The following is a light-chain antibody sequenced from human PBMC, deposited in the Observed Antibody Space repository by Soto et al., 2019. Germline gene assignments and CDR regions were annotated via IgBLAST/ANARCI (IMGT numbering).Light chain of an antibody. CDR1: RSLLDSYDGDTY. CDR3: MQALQTPPT. J-gene: IGKJ5*01. CDR2: EVS. V-gene: IGKV2D-29*01. Sequence: EIVMTQTPLSLPVTPGEPASISCRSGRSLLDSYDGDTYLSWYLQKPGHPPQLLIFEVSNHFSGVSDRFSGSGSGTDFTLKISRVEAEDVGVYYCMQALQTPPTFGQGTRLEI.